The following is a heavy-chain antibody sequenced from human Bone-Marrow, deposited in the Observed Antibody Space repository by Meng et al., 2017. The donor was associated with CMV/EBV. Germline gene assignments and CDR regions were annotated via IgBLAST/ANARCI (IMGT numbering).Heavy chain of an antibody. D-gene: IGHD2-2*01. J-gene: IGHJ4*02. CDR2: IKQDGREK. CDR1: GFTFSSYW. V-gene: IGHV3-7*01. CDR3: ARIVQAAYSDMRPPQDY. Sequence: GGSLRLSCQASGFTFSSYWRSWVRQAPGKGLEWVANIKQDGREKYYADSVKGRFTISRDNSKNTLYLQMNSLRAEDTAVYYCARIVQAAYSDMRPPQDYWGQGTLVTVSS.